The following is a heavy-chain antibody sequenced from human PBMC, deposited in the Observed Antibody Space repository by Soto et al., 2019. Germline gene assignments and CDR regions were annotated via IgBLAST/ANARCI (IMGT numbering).Heavy chain of an antibody. CDR1: GGSVSSGSYY. D-gene: IGHD5-12*01. J-gene: IGHJ4*02. CDR3: ARARIVATFGFHY. CDR2: IYYSGST. Sequence: PSETLSLTCTVSGGSVSSGSYYWSWIRQPPGKGLEWIGYIYYSGSTNYNPSLKSRVTISVDTSKNQFSLKLSSVTAADTAVYYCARARIVATFGFHYWGQGTLVTVSS. V-gene: IGHV4-61*01.